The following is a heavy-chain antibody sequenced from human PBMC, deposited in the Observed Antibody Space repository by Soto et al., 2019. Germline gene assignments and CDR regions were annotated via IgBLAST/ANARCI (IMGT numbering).Heavy chain of an antibody. J-gene: IGHJ4*02. CDR1: GFTFSNYG. D-gene: IGHD3-9*01. V-gene: IGHV3-33*01. CDR2: IWYDGRNK. Sequence: QVQLVESGGGVVQPGRSLRLSCAASGFTFSNYGMHWVRQAPGKGLEWVAVIWYDGRNKYYADSVKGRFTISRDNSKNPFYLQMHSLRAEDTAVYYCARDTYYDILTGSRGANLDYWGQGTLVTVSS. CDR3: ARDTYYDILTGSRGANLDY.